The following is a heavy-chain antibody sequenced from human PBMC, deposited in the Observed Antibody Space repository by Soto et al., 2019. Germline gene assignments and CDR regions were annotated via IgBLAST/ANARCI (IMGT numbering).Heavy chain of an antibody. V-gene: IGHV4-4*02. CDR2: IYLGGTT. Sequence: QVQLQESGPGLVKPSGTLSLTCAVSSGSISSANWWSWVRQPPGKGLEWIGEIYLGGTTNYNPSLKSRVTMSIDNYNNQFFLNLASVTAADTAVYYCARHLSTPGTRGFDSWGQGTLVTVSS. CDR3: ARHLSTPGTRGFDS. CDR1: SGSISSANW. J-gene: IGHJ4*02.